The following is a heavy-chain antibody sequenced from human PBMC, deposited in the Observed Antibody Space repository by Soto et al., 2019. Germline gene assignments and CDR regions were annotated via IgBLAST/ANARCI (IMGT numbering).Heavy chain of an antibody. J-gene: IGHJ6*02. V-gene: IGHV4-34*01. Sequence: KPSETLSLTCAVYGGSFSGYFWSWIRQPPGKGLEWIGEINHAGSTNYNPSLKSRVTISVDTSKSQFSLKLSSVTAADTAVYYCARLVVTPQGSYYYYGMDVWGQGTTVTVSS. CDR2: INHAGST. CDR1: GGSFSGYF. CDR3: ARLVVTPQGSYYYYGMDV. D-gene: IGHD2-15*01.